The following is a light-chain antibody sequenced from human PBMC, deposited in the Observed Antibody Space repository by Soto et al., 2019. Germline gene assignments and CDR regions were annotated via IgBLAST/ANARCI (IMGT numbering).Light chain of an antibody. V-gene: IGKV3D-20*01. CDR1: QSVSNSC. J-gene: IGKJ1*01. Sequence: EIVLTQSPGTLSLSPGDRATLYCGASQSVSNSCLAWYQQKPGVAPRLLIYDASDRANGIPDRFSGSGSGTDFTLTISSLEPEDFVVYYCQQYGSSSWTFGQGTKVDIK. CDR2: DAS. CDR3: QQYGSSSWT.